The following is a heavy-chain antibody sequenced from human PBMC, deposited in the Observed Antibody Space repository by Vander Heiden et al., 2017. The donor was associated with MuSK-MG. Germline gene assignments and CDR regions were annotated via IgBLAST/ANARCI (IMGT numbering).Heavy chain of an antibody. CDR3: ARYRVDTDMVCGY. CDR2: INPSGGTT. Sequence: QVQLVQSGAGVKQPGASGKGSCKAAGCTFTSYYMHWVRQAPGQGLEWMGIINPSGGTTSYAQKVQGRVTMTSDTSMSTVYMEMSSMRYEDAAVYYFARYRVDTDMVCGYWGQGTLVTVSS. V-gene: IGHV1-46*01. D-gene: IGHD5-18*01. CDR1: GCTFTSYY. J-gene: IGHJ4*02.